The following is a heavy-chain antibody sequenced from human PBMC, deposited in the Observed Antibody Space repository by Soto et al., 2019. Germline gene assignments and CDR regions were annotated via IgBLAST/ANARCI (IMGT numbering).Heavy chain of an antibody. Sequence: SETLSLTCTVSGGSISAAAYYWSWIRQLPGKGLEWIGYIYYNGDTYYNPSLERRVTISLDTSKNQFSLELTSVTAADTAVYYCARETGYYGGYNWFDPWGQGTLVTVSS. V-gene: IGHV4-31*03. D-gene: IGHD3-3*01. J-gene: IGHJ5*02. CDR2: IYYNGDT. CDR3: ARETGYYGGYNWFDP. CDR1: GGSISAAAYY.